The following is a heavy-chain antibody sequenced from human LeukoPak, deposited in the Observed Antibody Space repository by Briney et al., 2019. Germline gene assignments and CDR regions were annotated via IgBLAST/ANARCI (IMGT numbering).Heavy chain of an antibody. D-gene: IGHD4-23*01. J-gene: IGHJ3*02. CDR3: ARDRVLRWDDAFDI. CDR2: IYYSGST. V-gene: IGHV4-59*01. CDR1: GGSISSYY. Sequence: PSETLSLTCTVSGGSISSYYWSWIRQPPGKGLEWIGYIYYSGSTNYNPSLKSRVTISVDTSKNQFSLKLSSVTAADTAVYYCARDRVLRWDDAFDIWGQGTMVTVSS.